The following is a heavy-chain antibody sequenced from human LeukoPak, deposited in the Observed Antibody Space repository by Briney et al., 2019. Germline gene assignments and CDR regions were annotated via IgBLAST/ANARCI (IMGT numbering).Heavy chain of an antibody. CDR3: ARDDYYGSGSYPFAY. Sequence: ASVKVSYKASGYTFTGYYIHWVRQAPGQGLEWMGWINPNSGGTNYAQKFQGWVTMARDTSISTAYMELSRLKSDDTAIYYCARDDYYGSGSYPFAYWGQGTLVTVSS. CDR1: GYTFTGYY. V-gene: IGHV1-2*04. CDR2: INPNSGGT. D-gene: IGHD3-10*01. J-gene: IGHJ4*02.